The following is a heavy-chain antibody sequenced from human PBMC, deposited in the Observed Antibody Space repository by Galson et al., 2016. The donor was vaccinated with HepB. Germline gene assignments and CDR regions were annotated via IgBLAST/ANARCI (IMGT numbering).Heavy chain of an antibody. V-gene: IGHV3-74*01. CDR2: INSDGRGT. J-gene: IGHJ4*02. Sequence: SLRLSCAASGFTFSTYWMHWVRQAPGKGLVWVSRINSDGRGTSYADSVKGRFTISRDNAKNTLYLQMNSLRAEDTAVYYCARLGGSYRTTSHFDYWGEGTLATVSS. CDR1: GFTFSTYW. CDR3: ARLGGSYRTTSHFDY. D-gene: IGHD1-26*01.